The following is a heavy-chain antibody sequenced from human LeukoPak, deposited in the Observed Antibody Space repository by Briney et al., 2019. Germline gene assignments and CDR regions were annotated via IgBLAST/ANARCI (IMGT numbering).Heavy chain of an antibody. V-gene: IGHV3-30*02. Sequence: GGSLRLSCAAAGFSFSSYGMHWVRQAPGRGLGWVAFIRYDGSNKYYADSVKGRFTISRDNSKNTLYLQMNSLRAEDTAVYYCAKEYYDYVWGSYRYGYYYYYYMDVWGKGTTVTVSS. CDR3: AKEYYDYVWGSYRYGYYYYYYMDV. CDR1: GFSFSSYG. J-gene: IGHJ6*03. D-gene: IGHD3-16*02. CDR2: IRYDGSNK.